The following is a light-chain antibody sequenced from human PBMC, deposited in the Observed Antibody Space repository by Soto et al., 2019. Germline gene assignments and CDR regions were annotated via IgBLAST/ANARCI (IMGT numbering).Light chain of an antibody. V-gene: IGKV2-30*01. J-gene: IGKJ5*01. CDR2: KVS. Sequence: DVVLTQSPLSLPVTLGQPASISCRSSQSLVYRDGNTYLNWFQQRPGQSPRRLIYKVSNRVSGVPDRFSGSGSGTDFTLKISRVEAEDVGVYYCMQNTHWPITFGQGTRLEIK. CDR3: MQNTHWPIT. CDR1: QSLVYRDGNTY.